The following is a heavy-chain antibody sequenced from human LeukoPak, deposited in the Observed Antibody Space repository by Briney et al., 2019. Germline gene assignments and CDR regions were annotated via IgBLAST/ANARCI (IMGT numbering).Heavy chain of an antibody. CDR3: AKAGGYSYGYLYYYGMDV. CDR1: GFTFSSYA. CDR2: ISGSGGST. V-gene: IGHV3-23*01. D-gene: IGHD5-18*01. Sequence: GGPLRLSCAASGFTFSSYAMSWVRQAPGKGLEWVSAISGSGGSTYYADSVKGRFTISRDNSKNTLYLQMNSLRAEDTAVYYCAKAGGYSYGYLYYYGMDVWGQGTTVTVSS. J-gene: IGHJ6*02.